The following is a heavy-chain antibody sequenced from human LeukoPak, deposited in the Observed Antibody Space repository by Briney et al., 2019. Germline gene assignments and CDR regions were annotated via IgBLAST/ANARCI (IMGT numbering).Heavy chain of an antibody. CDR1: GGSIRTYY. CDR2: IYNSGSA. CDR3: ARHGSGWSFDY. J-gene: IGHJ4*02. V-gene: IGHV4-59*01. Sequence: PSETLSLTCKVSGGSIRTYYWSWFRQPPGKGLEWIGYIYNSGSATYNPSLKSRVTISVDTSKNQFSLKLTSVSTTDTAVYYCARHGSGWSFDYWGQGVLVTVSS. D-gene: IGHD6-19*01.